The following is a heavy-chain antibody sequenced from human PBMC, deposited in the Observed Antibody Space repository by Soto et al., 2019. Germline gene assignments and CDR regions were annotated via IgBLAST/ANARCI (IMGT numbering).Heavy chain of an antibody. D-gene: IGHD3-16*02. CDR2: IYYSGST. J-gene: IGHJ4*02. Sequence: SETLSLTCTVSGGSISSGDYYWSWIRQPPXKGLEWIGYIYYSGSTYYNPSLKSRVTISVDTSKNQFSLKLSSVTAADTAVYYCARESDYVWGSYRPNFDYWGQGTLVTVCS. V-gene: IGHV4-30-4*01. CDR1: GGSISSGDYY. CDR3: ARESDYVWGSYRPNFDY.